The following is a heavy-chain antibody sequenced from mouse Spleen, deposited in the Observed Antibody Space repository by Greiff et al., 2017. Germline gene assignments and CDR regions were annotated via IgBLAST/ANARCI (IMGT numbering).Heavy chain of an antibody. J-gene: IGHJ2*01. V-gene: IGHV5-9-2*01. Sequence: DVQLVESGGGLVKPGGSLKLSCAASGFTFSSYGMSWVRQTPEKRLEWVATISGGGSYTYYPDSVKGRFTISRDNAKNNLYLQMSSLRSEDTALYYCARDYGPPFDYWGQGTTLTVSS. D-gene: IGHD2-4*01. CDR3: ARDYGPPFDY. CDR1: GFTFSSYG. CDR2: ISGGGSYT.